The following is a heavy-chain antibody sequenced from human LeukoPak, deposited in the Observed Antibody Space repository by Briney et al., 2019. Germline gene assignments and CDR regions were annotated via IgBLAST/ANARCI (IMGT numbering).Heavy chain of an antibody. CDR2: ISYDGSNK. J-gene: IGHJ6*02. V-gene: IGHV3-30-3*01. D-gene: IGHD2-15*01. CDR3: ARPQSRYCSGGSCPGGGMDA. CDR1: GFTFSSYA. Sequence: GGSLRLSCAASGFTFSSYAMHWVRQAPGKGLEWVAVISYDGSNKYYADSVKGRFTISRDNSKNTLYLQMNSLRAEDTAVYYCARPQSRYCSGGSCPGGGMDAWGQGTTVTVSS.